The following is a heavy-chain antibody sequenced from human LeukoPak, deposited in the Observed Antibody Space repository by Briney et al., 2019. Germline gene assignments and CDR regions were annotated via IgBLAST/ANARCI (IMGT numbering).Heavy chain of an antibody. D-gene: IGHD3-10*01. V-gene: IGHV1-69*06. CDR3: ARGRRYYGSGSYSLYYYYYYMDV. CDR2: IIPIFGTA. Sequence: ASVKVSCKASGGTFSSYAISWVRQAPGQGLEWMGGIIPIFGTANYAQKFQGRVTITADKSTSTAYMELSSLRSEDTAVYYCARGRRYYGSGSYSLYYYYYYMDVWGKGTTVTVSS. J-gene: IGHJ6*03. CDR1: GGTFSSYA.